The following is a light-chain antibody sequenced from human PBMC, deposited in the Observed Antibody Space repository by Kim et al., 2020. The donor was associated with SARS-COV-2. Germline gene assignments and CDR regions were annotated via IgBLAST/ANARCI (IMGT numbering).Light chain of an antibody. CDR1: QGISTH. CDR3: LQHYNYPWT. CDR2: GAS. J-gene: IGKJ1*01. V-gene: IGKV1-17*03. Sequence: AAVGTRVTITCRASQGISTHLAWFQQKPGKVPKRLIYGASSLQSGVPSRFSGSGSGTEFTLTISSLQPEDFATYYCLQHYNYPWTFGQGTKVDIK.